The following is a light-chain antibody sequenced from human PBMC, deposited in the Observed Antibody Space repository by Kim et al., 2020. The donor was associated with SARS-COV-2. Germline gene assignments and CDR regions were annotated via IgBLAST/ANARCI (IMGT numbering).Light chain of an antibody. CDR3: QQSYSTPQGLT. Sequence: VGDRVTSTCRASQSISSYLNWYQQKPGKAPKLLIYAASSLQSGVPSRFSGSGSGTDFTLTISSLQPEDFATYYCQQSYSTPQGLTFGGGTKVDIK. CDR1: QSISSY. V-gene: IGKV1-39*01. J-gene: IGKJ4*01. CDR2: AAS.